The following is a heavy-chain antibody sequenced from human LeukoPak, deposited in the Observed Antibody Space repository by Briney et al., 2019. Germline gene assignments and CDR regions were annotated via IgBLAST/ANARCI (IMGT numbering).Heavy chain of an antibody. Sequence: QPGGSLRLSCAASGFTFSSYGMSWVRQAPGKGLQWVSVIYSGGSTYYADSVKGRFTISRDSSNNTLYLQMNSLRAEDTALYYCARSMNYGGYPSWGQGTLVTVSS. J-gene: IGHJ5*01. V-gene: IGHV3-53*01. CDR1: GFTFSSYG. CDR2: IYSGGST. D-gene: IGHD4-23*01. CDR3: ARSMNYGGYPS.